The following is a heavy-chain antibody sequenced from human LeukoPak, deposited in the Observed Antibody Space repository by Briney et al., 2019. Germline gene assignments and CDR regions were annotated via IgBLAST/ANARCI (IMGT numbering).Heavy chain of an antibody. V-gene: IGHV4-34*01. CDR1: GGSFSGYY. CDR3: ARGVAVAGYEVFDY. CDR2: INHSGST. Sequence: KTSETLSLTCAVYGGSFSGYYWSWIRQPPGKGLEWIGEINHSGSTNYNPSLKSRVTISVDTSKNQSSLKLSSVTAADTAVYYCARGVAVAGYEVFDYWGQGTLVTVSS. J-gene: IGHJ4*02. D-gene: IGHD6-19*01.